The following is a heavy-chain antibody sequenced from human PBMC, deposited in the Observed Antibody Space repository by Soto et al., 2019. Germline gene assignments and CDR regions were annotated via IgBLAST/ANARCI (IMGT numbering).Heavy chain of an antibody. Sequence: QVPLVQSGAEVKKPGASVKVSCKASGYTFTSYGISWVRQAPGQGLEWMGWISAYNGNTNYAQKLQGRVTMTTDTSTSTAYMELRSLRSDDTAVYYCAGVKYIPPYYYYDGMDVWGQWTTVTVSS. D-gene: IGHD5-18*01. J-gene: IGHJ6*02. CDR1: GYTFTSYG. V-gene: IGHV1-18*01. CDR3: AGVKYIPPYYYYDGMDV. CDR2: ISAYNGNT.